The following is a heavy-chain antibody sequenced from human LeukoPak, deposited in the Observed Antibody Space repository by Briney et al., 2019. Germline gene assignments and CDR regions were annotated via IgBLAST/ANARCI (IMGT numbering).Heavy chain of an antibody. D-gene: IGHD3-22*01. CDR2: ISAYNGNT. V-gene: IGHV1-18*01. CDR3: ARAHYYDSSGYYYQAFDI. CDR1: GYTFTSYG. Sequence: ASVKVSCKASGYTFTSYGISWVRQAPGQGLEWMGWISAYNGNTNYAQKLQGRVTTTTDTSTSTAYMELRRLRSDDTAVYYCARAHYYDSSGYYYQAFDIWGQGTMVTVSS. J-gene: IGHJ3*02.